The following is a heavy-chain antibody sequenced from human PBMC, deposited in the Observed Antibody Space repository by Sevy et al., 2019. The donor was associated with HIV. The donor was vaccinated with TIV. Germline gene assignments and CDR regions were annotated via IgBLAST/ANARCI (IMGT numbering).Heavy chain of an antibody. CDR1: GFTFDDYA. CDR3: AKEGYCSGGSCWYGMDV. D-gene: IGHD2-15*01. Sequence: GGSLRLSCAASGFTFDDYAMHWVRQAPGKGLEWVSGIGWISGSIGYADSVKGRFTISRDNAKNSLYLQMNRLRAEDTDLYYCAKEGYCSGGSCWYGMDVWGQGTTVTVSS. CDR2: IGWISGSI. J-gene: IGHJ6*02. V-gene: IGHV3-9*01.